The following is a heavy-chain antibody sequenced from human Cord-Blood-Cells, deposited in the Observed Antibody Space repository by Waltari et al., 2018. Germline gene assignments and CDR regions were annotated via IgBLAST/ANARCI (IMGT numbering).Heavy chain of an antibody. J-gene: IGHJ4*02. CDR1: GGSLRSSSYY. Sequence: QLQLQESGPGLVKPSETLSLTCPVPGGSLRSSSYYWGWIRQPPGQGREWIGSIYYSGSTYYNPSLKSRVTISVDTSKNQFSLKLSSVTAADTAVYYCARRRQLVGLFDYWGQGTLVTVSS. V-gene: IGHV4-39*01. D-gene: IGHD6-6*01. CDR2: IYYSGST. CDR3: ARRRQLVGLFDY.